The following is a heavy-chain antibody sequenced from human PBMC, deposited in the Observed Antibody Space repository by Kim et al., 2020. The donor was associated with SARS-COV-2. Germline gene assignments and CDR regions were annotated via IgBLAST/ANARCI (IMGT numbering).Heavy chain of an antibody. CDR2: ISSKVNGYAT. D-gene: IGHD1-1*01. J-gene: IGHJ3*02. CDR3: TRVPVTTVASWDAFD. V-gene: IGHV3-73*01. Sequence: GGSLRLSCGASGFTFRDSAMHWVRRASGKGLEWVGRISSKVNGYATAYSASVRGRFTISRDDSRNTAKLQMNSLKTEDTVVEYGTRVPVTTVASWDAFD. CDR1: GFTFRDSA.